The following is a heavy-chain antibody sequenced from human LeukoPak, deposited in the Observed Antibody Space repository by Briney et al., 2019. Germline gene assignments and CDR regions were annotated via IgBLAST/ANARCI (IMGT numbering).Heavy chain of an antibody. CDR2: ISSITSFI. Sequence: GGSLRLSCAASGFTFSSYSMSWVRQAPGKGLEWVSSISSITSFIDYGDSVKGRFTISRDNSKNTLYLQMNSLRAEDTAVYYCAKDRSDYGDPEGSGYWGQGTLVTVSS. D-gene: IGHD4-17*01. J-gene: IGHJ4*02. CDR3: AKDRSDYGDPEGSGY. CDR1: GFTFSSYS. V-gene: IGHV3-21*04.